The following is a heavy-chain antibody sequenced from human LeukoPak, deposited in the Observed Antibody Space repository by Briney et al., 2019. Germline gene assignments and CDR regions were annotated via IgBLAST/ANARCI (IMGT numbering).Heavy chain of an antibody. CDR1: GYTVTGSY. CDR3: ARDGSYDSNDYYYGMDV. V-gene: IGHV1-18*04. Sequence: APGRVSCTASGYTVTGSYVHWGRRSPRHGLEWRGWFSAYNGKTNYAQKLQGRVTMTTDTSTSTAYMELRSLRSDDTAVYYCARDGSYDSNDYYYGMDVWGQGTTVTVSS. D-gene: IGHD1-26*01. CDR2: FSAYNGKT. J-gene: IGHJ6*02.